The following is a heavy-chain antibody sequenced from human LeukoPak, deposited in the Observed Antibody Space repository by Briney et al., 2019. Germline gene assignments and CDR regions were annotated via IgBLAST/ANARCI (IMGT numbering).Heavy chain of an antibody. V-gene: IGHV1-2*02. J-gene: IGHJ4*02. Sequence: GASVKVSCKASGYTFTGYYMHWVRQAPGQGLEWMGWINPNNGGTNYAQKFQGRVTMTRDTSISTAYMELSRLRSDDTAVYYCATGRYSSGRSTFDYWGQGTLVTVSS. CDR2: INPNNGGT. CDR3: ATGRYSSGRSTFDY. CDR1: GYTFTGYY. D-gene: IGHD6-19*01.